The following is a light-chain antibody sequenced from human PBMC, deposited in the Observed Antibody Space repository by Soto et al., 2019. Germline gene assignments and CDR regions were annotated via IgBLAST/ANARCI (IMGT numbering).Light chain of an antibody. CDR1: QSVSTW. Sequence: DIQMTQSPSTLSASVGDRVTITCRPSQSVSTWLAWYQQKPGEAPNLLIYEASRLQSGVPSRFSGSASGREFTLTITNLQPDDVATYYCQQYNDHKWPFGQGTKVDIX. CDR3: QQYNDHKWP. CDR2: EAS. J-gene: IGKJ1*01. V-gene: IGKV1-5*01.